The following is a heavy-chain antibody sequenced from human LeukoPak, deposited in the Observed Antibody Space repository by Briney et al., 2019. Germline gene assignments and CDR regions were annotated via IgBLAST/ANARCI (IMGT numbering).Heavy chain of an antibody. CDR1: GYSISSGYY. CDR2: IYYSGST. D-gene: IGHD6-13*01. V-gene: IGHV4-38-2*02. Sequence: PSETLSLTCIVSGYSISSGYYWGWIRQPPGKGLEWIGYIYYSGSTYYNPSLKSRVTISVDTSKNQFSLKLSSVTAADTAVYYCARGIAAAGKGFDYWGQGTLVTVSS. J-gene: IGHJ4*02. CDR3: ARGIAAAGKGFDY.